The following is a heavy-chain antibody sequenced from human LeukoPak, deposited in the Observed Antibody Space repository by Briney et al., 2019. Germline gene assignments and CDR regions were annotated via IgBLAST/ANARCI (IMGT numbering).Heavy chain of an antibody. CDR1: GFTFTSYS. CDR3: ASRDT. CDR2: ISYDGSNK. J-gene: IGHJ5*02. V-gene: IGHV3-30-3*01. Sequence: GGSLRLSCAASGFTFTSYSMNWVRQAPGKGLEWVAVISYDGSNKYYADSVKGRFTISRDNSKNTLYLQMNSLRAEDTAVYYCASRDTWGQGTLVTVSS.